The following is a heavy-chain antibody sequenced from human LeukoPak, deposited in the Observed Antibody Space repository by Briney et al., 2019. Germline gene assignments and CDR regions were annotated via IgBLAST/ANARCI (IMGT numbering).Heavy chain of an antibody. CDR2: ISWNSGSI. J-gene: IGHJ4*02. CDR3: AKDIGLPAAMGPFDY. D-gene: IGHD2-2*01. Sequence: TGGSLRLSCAASGFTFDDYAMHWVRQAPGKGLEWASGISWNSGSIGYADSVKGRFTISRDNAKNSLYLQMNSLRAEDTALYYCAKDIGLPAAMGPFDYWGQGTLVTVSS. V-gene: IGHV3-9*01. CDR1: GFTFDDYA.